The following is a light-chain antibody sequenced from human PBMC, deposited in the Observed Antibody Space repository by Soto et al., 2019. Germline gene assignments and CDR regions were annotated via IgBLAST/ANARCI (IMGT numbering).Light chain of an antibody. CDR2: GAS. CDR3: QQYGTSPIT. V-gene: IGKV3-20*01. Sequence: EIVLTQSPGTLSFSPGERSTLSFMSSQIATSRYLARYQQKPGQAPRLLIYGASNRATGIPERFSGSGSGTDFTLTISSLEPEDFAVYYCQQYGTSPITFGQGTRLDIK. CDR1: QIATSRY. J-gene: IGKJ5*01.